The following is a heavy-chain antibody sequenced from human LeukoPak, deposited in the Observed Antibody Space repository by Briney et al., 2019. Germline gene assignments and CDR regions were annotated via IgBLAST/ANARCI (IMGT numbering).Heavy chain of an antibody. CDR2: IRQDGSEK. J-gene: IGHJ4*02. D-gene: IGHD6-13*01. CDR1: GFTVSSNY. CDR3: ARARGRAAAAGTEDY. Sequence: GGSLRLSCAASGFTVSSNYMGWVRQAPGKGLEWVANIRQDGSEKYYVDSVKGRFTISRDNAENSLYLQMNSLRAEDTAVYYCARARGRAAAAGTEDYWGQGTLVTVSS. V-gene: IGHV3-7*01.